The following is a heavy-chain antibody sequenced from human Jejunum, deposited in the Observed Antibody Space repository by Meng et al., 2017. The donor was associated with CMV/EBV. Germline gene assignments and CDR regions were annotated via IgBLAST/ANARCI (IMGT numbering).Heavy chain of an antibody. CDR3: ARLSDS. D-gene: IGHD2-15*01. V-gene: IGHV3-23*01. J-gene: IGHJ4*02. Sequence: LRLSCSASGFTFSSHSRSGVRQAPGKGLKWVESINGSGGNTYYADSVKGRFTISRDNSKNTLYLQMNSLRADDTAVYYCARLSDSWGQGTLVTVSS. CDR1: GFTFSSHS. CDR2: INGSGGNT.